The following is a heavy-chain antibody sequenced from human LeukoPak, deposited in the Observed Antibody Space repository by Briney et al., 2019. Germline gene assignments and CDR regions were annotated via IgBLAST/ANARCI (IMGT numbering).Heavy chain of an antibody. CDR3: ARRFYDSSGYYNDY. D-gene: IGHD3-22*01. Sequence: SETLSLTCTVSGGSISSYYWSWIRQPPGKGLEWIGYIYYSGSTSYNPSLKSRVTISVDTSKNQFSLKLSSVTAADTAVYYCARRFYDSSGYYNDYWGQGTLVTVSS. J-gene: IGHJ4*02. V-gene: IGHV4-59*08. CDR2: IYYSGST. CDR1: GGSISSYY.